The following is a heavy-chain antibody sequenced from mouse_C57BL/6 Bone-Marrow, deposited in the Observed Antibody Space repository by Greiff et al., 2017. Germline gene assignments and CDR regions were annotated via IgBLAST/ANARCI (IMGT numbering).Heavy chain of an antibody. Sequence: QVQLQQPGAELVKPGASVKLSCKASGYTFTSYWMHWVKQRPGRGLEWIGRIDPNSGGTKYNEKFKSKATLTVDKPSSTAYMQRSSLTSEDSAVYYCASFPYCYGSSYGWYFDVWGTGTTVTVSS. CDR2: IDPNSGGT. D-gene: IGHD1-1*01. V-gene: IGHV1-72*01. CDR3: ASFPYCYGSSYGWYFDV. CDR1: GYTFTSYW. J-gene: IGHJ1*03.